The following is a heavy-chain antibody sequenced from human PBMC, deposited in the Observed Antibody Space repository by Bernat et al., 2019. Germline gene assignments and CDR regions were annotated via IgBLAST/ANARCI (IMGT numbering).Heavy chain of an antibody. Sequence: QVQLVESGGGVVQPGRSLRLSCAASGFTFSSYGMHWVRQAPGKGLDGVAVISYDGSNKYYADSVRGRFTISRDNSKNTLYLQMNSLRAEDTAVYYCAKDRKVVWFGEGHYYYGMDVWGQGTTVTVSS. J-gene: IGHJ6*02. CDR1: GFTFSSYG. CDR3: AKDRKVVWFGEGHYYYGMDV. CDR2: ISYDGSNK. D-gene: IGHD3-10*01. V-gene: IGHV3-30*18.